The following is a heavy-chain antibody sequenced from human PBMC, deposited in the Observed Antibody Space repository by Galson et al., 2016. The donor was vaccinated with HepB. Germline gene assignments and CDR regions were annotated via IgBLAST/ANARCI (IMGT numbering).Heavy chain of an antibody. CDR3: ARDPGRIAAAGHLDS. D-gene: IGHD6-13*01. V-gene: IGHV3-9*01. Sequence: SLRLSCAASGFTFDDYAMHWVRQAPGRGLEWVSGISWNSGRIDYADSVKGRFTIARDNPKNTVYLQMNGLRVEDTAVYYCARDPGRIAAAGHLDSWGQGTLVTVSS. CDR1: GFTFDDYA. CDR2: ISWNSGRI. J-gene: IGHJ5*01.